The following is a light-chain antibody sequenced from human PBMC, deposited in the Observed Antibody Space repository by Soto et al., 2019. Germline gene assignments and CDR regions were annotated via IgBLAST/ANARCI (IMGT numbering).Light chain of an antibody. V-gene: IGLV2-8*01. J-gene: IGLJ1*01. CDR1: SSDVGGYDY. CDR2: DVS. CDR3: SSYAGSKNI. Sequence: QPVLTQPPSASGSPGQSVTISCTGTSSDVGGYDYVSWFQQHPGKPPKLIIYDVSERPSGVPDRFSGSKSGNTASLTVSGLQAEDEADYYCSSYAGSKNIFGTGTKVTVL.